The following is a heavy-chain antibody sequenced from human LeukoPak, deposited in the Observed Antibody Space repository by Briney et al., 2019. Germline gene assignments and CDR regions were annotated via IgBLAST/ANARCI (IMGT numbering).Heavy chain of an antibody. J-gene: IGHJ4*02. CDR2: IKQDGSEK. D-gene: IGHD3-22*01. CDR3: ARENSYYYDSSGYYAYYFDY. CDR1: GFTFTNYW. V-gene: IGHV3-7*01. Sequence: GGSLRLSCAASGFTFTNYWMSWVRQAPGKGLEWAANIKQDGSEKDYVDSMKGRFTISRDNAKNSLYLQMNSLRAEDTAVYYCARENSYYYDSSGYYAYYFDYCGQGTLVTVSS.